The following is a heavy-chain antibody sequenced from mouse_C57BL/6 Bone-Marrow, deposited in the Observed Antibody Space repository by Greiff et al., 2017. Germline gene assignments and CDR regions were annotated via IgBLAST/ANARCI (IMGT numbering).Heavy chain of an antibody. J-gene: IGHJ2*01. V-gene: IGHV10-1*01. CDR1: GFSFNTYA. D-gene: IGHD3-2*02. CDR2: IRSKSNNYAT. CDR3: VSSSGYVLDY. Sequence: GGGLVQPKGSLKLSCAVSGFSFNTYAMNWFRQAPGKGLEWVARIRSKSNNYATYYADSVKDRFTISRDDTESMLYLQMNDLKTEGTAMYYCVSSSGYVLDYWGQGTTLTVSS.